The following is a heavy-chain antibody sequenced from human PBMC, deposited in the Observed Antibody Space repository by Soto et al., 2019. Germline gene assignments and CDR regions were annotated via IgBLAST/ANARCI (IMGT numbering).Heavy chain of an antibody. CDR2: INAGNGNT. D-gene: IGHD2-15*01. V-gene: IGHV1-3*01. CDR3: ARDGGFLLTLPKYLFDY. J-gene: IGHJ4*02. Sequence: GASVKVSCKASGYTFTSYAMLWVRQAPGQRLEWMGWINAGNGNTKYSQKFQGRVTITRDTSASTAYMELSSLRSEDTAVYYCARDGGFLLTLPKYLFDYWGQGTLVTVS. CDR1: GYTFTSYA.